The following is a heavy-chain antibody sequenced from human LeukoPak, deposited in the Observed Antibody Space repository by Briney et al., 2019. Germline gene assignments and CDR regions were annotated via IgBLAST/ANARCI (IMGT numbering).Heavy chain of an antibody. CDR3: ASTGSSGYYYFDY. CDR2: IIPIFGTA. V-gene: IGHV1-69*05. D-gene: IGHD3-22*01. J-gene: IGHJ4*02. Sequence: SVKVSCKASGGTFSSYAISWVRQAPGQGLEWMGGIIPIFGTANYAQKFQGRVTITTDESTSTAYMELSSLRSEGTAVYYCASTGSSGYYYFDYWGQGTLVTVSS. CDR1: GGTFSSYA.